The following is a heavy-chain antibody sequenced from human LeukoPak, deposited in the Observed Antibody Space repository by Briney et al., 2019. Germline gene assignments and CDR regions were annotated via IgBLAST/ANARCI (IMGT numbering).Heavy chain of an antibody. J-gene: IGHJ4*02. Sequence: SETLSLTCTVSGGSVNGYYWSWIRQSPGKGLESLGYIYYTGSTNYNPSLKSRVTMSVDTSRNQFFLRLSSVTAADTAVYYCARFSEYYHSSVHYLDYWGQGTLVTISS. V-gene: IGHV4-59*02. CDR2: IYYTGST. CDR3: ARFSEYYHSSVHYLDY. CDR1: GGSVNGYY. D-gene: IGHD3-22*01.